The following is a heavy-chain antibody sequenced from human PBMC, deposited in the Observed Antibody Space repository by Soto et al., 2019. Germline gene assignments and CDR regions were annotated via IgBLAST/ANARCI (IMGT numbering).Heavy chain of an antibody. D-gene: IGHD3-3*01. CDR3: ARWSYLDY. Sequence: GGSLRLSCAASGFSFGSYALSWVRQAPGKGLEWVSTISGSDGKTFYADSVKGRFSISRDASQNTLYLQMNSLRADDTAIYYCARWSYLDYWGQGTRVTVSS. CDR1: GFSFGSYA. CDR2: ISGSDGKT. V-gene: IGHV3-23*01. J-gene: IGHJ4*02.